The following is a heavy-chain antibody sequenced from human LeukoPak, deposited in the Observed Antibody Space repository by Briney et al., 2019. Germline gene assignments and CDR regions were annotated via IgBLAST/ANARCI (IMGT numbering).Heavy chain of an antibody. Sequence: PGGSLRLSCAASGFTFSSYRMSWVRQAPGKGLEWVANIKQDGSEKYYVDSVKGRFTISRDNAKNSLYLQMNSLRAEDTAVYYCASNYFIPYDFWSGFDYWGQGTLVTVSS. V-gene: IGHV3-7*01. J-gene: IGHJ4*02. D-gene: IGHD3-3*01. CDR1: GFTFSSYR. CDR2: IKQDGSEK. CDR3: ASNYFIPYDFWSGFDY.